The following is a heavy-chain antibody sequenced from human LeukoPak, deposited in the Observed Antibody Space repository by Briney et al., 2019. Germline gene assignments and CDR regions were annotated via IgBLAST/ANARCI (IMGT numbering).Heavy chain of an antibody. V-gene: IGHV3-23*01. J-gene: IGHJ3*02. CDR2: ISGSGGST. CDR1: GFTFSSYA. Sequence: GGSLRLSCAASGFTFSSYAMSWVRQAPGKGLEWVSAISGSGGSTYYADSVKGRFTISRDNSKNTLYLQMNSLSAEDTAVYYCAKGSGANPRKDAFDIWGQGTMVTVSS. CDR3: AKGSGANPRKDAFDI. D-gene: IGHD3-10*01.